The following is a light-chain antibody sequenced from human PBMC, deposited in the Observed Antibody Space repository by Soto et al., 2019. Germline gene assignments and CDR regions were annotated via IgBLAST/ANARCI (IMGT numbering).Light chain of an antibody. CDR3: QQRSNWPWT. Sequence: EIVLTQSPGTLSLSPGERASHSCRASQRISSTFLAWYQQKPGQAPRLLIYGASNRATGIPARFSGSGSGTDFTLTISSLEPEDFAVYYCQQRSNWPWTFGQGTKVDIK. CDR1: QRISSTF. CDR2: GAS. J-gene: IGKJ1*01. V-gene: IGKV3-11*01.